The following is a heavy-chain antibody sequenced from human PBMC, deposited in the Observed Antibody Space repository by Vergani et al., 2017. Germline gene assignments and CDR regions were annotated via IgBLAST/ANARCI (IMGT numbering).Heavy chain of an antibody. D-gene: IGHD2-15*01. Sequence: QVQLVQSGAEVKKPGASVKVSCKASGYTFTGYYMHWVRQAPGQGLEWMGWINPNSGGTNYAQKFQGRVTMTRDTSISTAYMELSRLRSDDTAVYYCARALYGSGGSCSIAYYYYYGMDVWGQGTTVTVSS. CDR3: ARALYGSGGSCSIAYYYYYGMDV. CDR1: GYTFTGYY. J-gene: IGHJ6*02. CDR2: INPNSGGT. V-gene: IGHV1-2*02.